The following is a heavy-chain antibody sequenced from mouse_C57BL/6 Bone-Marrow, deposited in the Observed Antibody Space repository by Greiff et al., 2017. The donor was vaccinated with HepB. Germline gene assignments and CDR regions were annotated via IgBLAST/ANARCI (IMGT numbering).Heavy chain of an antibody. D-gene: IGHD4-1*01. CDR1: GYTFTSYW. J-gene: IGHJ3*01. V-gene: IGHV1-50*01. CDR2: IDPSDSYT. CDR3: ARREMGRFAY. Sequence: QVQLQQPGAELVKPGASVKLSCKASGYTFTSYWMQWVKQRPGQGLEWIGEIDPSDSYTNYNQKFKGKATLTVDTSSSTAYMQLSSLTSEDSAVYYCARREMGRFAYSGQGTLVTVSP.